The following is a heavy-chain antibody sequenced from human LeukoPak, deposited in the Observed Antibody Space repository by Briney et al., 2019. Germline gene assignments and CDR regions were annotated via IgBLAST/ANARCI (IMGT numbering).Heavy chain of an antibody. Sequence: SETMSLTCTVSGGSISSYYWSWIRQPPGKGLEWIGYIYYSGITNYNPSLKSRVTISVDTSNNQFSLKLSSVTAADTAMYYCAKDRPHGSSDWFPFDLWGRGTLVTVSS. J-gene: IGHJ2*01. V-gene: IGHV4-59*01. CDR3: AKDRPHGSSDWFPFDL. D-gene: IGHD3-9*01. CDR1: GGSISSYY. CDR2: IYYSGIT.